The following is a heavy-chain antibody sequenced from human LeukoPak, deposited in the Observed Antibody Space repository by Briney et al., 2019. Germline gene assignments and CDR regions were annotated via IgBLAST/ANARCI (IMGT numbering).Heavy chain of an antibody. CDR1: GFTFDDYA. J-gene: IGHJ3*02. Sequence: GGYLRLSCAASGFTFDDYAMHWVRPAPGKGLEWVSGINWNSGNIGYADSVKGRFTISRDNAKNSLYLQMNSLRAEDTALYYCAKDMVRGVIYAFDIWGQGTTVTVSS. V-gene: IGHV3-9*01. D-gene: IGHD3-10*01. CDR2: INWNSGNI. CDR3: AKDMVRGVIYAFDI.